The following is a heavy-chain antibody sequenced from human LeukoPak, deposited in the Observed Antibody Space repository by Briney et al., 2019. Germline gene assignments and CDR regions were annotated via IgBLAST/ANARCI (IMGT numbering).Heavy chain of an antibody. CDR1: GFTFSSYS. Sequence: GGSLRLSCAASGFTFSSYSMNWVRQAPGKGLEWVSVIYSGGSTYYADSVKGRFTISRDNSKNTLYLQMNSLRAEDTAVYYCARDGGVRAGYYYYGMDVWGQGTTVTVSS. CDR2: IYSGGST. CDR3: ARDGGVRAGYYYYGMDV. V-gene: IGHV3-66*01. J-gene: IGHJ6*02. D-gene: IGHD3-16*01.